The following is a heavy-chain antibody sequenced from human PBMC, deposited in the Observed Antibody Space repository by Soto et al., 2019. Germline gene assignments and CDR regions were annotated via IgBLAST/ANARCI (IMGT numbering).Heavy chain of an antibody. D-gene: IGHD3-16*01. CDR3: AKALRPSGLGDFNFDY. V-gene: IGHV3-30*18. J-gene: IGHJ4*02. CDR2: ISYDASNK. CDR1: GFAFSSYG. Sequence: QVQLVESGGGVVQPGRSLRLSCAASGFAFSSYGMNWVRQAPSKRLKWVAVISYDASNKYYADSVKGRFTISRDNSKNTLYLQMNSLRAEDTAVYYCAKALRPSGLGDFNFDYWGQGTLVTVSS.